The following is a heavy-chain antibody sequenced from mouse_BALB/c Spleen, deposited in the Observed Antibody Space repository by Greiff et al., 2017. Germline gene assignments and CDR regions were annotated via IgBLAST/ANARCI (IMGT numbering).Heavy chain of an antibody. D-gene: IGHD1-1*01. CDR3: AGGYYGSSPDD. CDR2: IDPANGNT. J-gene: IGHJ2*01. Sequence: EVQLQQSGAELVKPGASVKLSCTASGFNIKDTYMHWVKQRPEQGLEWIGRIDPANGNTKYDPKFQGKATITADTSSNTAYLQLSSLTSEDTAVYYGAGGYYGSSPDDWGQGTTRTGAS. CDR1: GFNIKDTY. V-gene: IGHV14-3*02.